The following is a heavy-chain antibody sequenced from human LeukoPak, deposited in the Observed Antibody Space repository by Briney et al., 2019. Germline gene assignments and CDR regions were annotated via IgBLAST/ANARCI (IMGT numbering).Heavy chain of an antibody. CDR1: GYSFPSYG. D-gene: IGHD3-10*01. V-gene: IGHV1-18*01. CDR3: ARHYYGSGTYYHFDS. J-gene: IGHJ4*02. CDR2: ISPYNGNT. Sequence: GASVKVSCKASGYSFPSYGISWVRQAPGQGLEWMGWISPYNGNTNYAQKLQGRLTLTTDTSTNTAYMELKSLGFDDSAVYFCARHYYGSGTYYHFDSWGSGTLVTVSS.